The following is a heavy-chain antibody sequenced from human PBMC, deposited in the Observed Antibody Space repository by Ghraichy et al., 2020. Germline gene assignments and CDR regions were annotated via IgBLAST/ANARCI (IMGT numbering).Heavy chain of an antibody. J-gene: IGHJ1*01. CDR2: ISDIGTYK. CDR1: GFAFSGYG. Sequence: GGSLRLSCAASGFAFSGYGMHWVRQAPGKGLEWVAFISDIGTYKYSADSVRGRFTISRDNSKNTLYLQMDSLRPEDTAVYYCAKDKISHYSDRSGPRPLHHWGQGTLVPVSS. V-gene: IGHV3-30*18. D-gene: IGHD3-22*01. CDR3: AKDKISHYSDRSGPRPLHH.